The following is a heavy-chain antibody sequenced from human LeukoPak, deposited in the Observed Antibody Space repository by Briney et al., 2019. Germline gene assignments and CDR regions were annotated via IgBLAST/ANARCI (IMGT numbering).Heavy chain of an antibody. Sequence: GASVKVSYKVSGYTFTDYYMHWVQQAAGKGLEWMGLVDPEYGETRYAEKFQGRVTITADTSTDTAYMELSSLRSEDTAVYYCATSPYSILSGGFYYYYFMDVWGKGTTVTVS. J-gene: IGHJ6*03. V-gene: IGHV1-69-2*01. CDR3: ATSPYSILSGGFYYYYFMDV. CDR2: VDPEYGET. D-gene: IGHD6-6*01. CDR1: GYTFTDYY.